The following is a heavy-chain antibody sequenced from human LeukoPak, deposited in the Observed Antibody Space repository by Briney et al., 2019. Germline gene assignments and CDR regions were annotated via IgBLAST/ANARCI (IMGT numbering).Heavy chain of an antibody. CDR2: VNHSGST. CDR3: ARDSQSYCSSTSCYRWFGSPWFDP. D-gene: IGHD2-2*01. Sequence: SETLSLTCAVYGGSFSGYYWSWIRQPPGKGLEWIGEVNHSGSTNYNPSLKSRVTISVDTSKNQFSLKLSSVTAADTAVYYCARDSQSYCSSTSCYRWFGSPWFDPWGQGTLVTVSS. V-gene: IGHV4-34*01. CDR1: GGSFSGYY. J-gene: IGHJ5*02.